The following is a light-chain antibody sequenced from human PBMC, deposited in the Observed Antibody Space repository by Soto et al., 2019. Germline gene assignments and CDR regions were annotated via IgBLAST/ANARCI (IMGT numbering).Light chain of an antibody. Sequence: EIVLTQSPATLSLSPGERATLSCRASQSVSSYLAWYQQKPGQAPRLLIYDACNRATGIPARFSGSGSGTDFTLTISSLEPEDFAVYYCQQRSNWLWTFGQGTRVEI. J-gene: IGKJ1*01. CDR2: DAC. CDR3: QQRSNWLWT. CDR1: QSVSSY. V-gene: IGKV3-11*01.